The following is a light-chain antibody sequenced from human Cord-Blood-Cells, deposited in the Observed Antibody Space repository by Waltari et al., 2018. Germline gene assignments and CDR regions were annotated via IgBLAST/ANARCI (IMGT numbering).Light chain of an antibody. J-gene: IGLJ3*02. CDR2: SKN. CDR3: AAWDDSLNGWV. CDR1: SSNIGSNT. Sequence: QSVLTQPPSASGTPGQRVTISCSGRSSNIGSNTVNWYQQLPGTAPKLLIDSKNRRPSWVPSRCAGSKSGTSASLAISGLQSEDGADYYCAAWDDSLNGWVFGGGTKLTVL. V-gene: IGLV1-44*01.